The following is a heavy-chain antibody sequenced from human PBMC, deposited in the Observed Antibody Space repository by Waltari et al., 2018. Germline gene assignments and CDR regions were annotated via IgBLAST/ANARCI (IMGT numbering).Heavy chain of an antibody. V-gene: IGHV3-21*01. D-gene: IGHD3-16*01. CDR1: GFACKTYS. Sequence: EVQLVESGGGLVKPGESLRLSCEASGFACKTYSLNGGRQPPGKVLEWVSSISPSSRRKYYADAVKGRFTISRDNAKNSVYLHMTSLRAEDTAVYYCARLGAVCGNSSCPWFFDSWGQGTLVTVSS. J-gene: IGHJ4*02. CDR3: ARLGAVCGNSSCPWFFDS. CDR2: ISPSSRRK.